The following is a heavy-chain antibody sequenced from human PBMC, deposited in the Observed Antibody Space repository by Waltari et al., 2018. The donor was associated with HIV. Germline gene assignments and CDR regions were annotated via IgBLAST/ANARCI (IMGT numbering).Heavy chain of an antibody. CDR3: ASSYTYTVWGAFDT. V-gene: IGHV4-39*02. CDR1: GGSITSTGNF. Sequence: QMQLKESGPGLVKPSETLSLNCTVSGGSITSTGNFWGWIRQPPEKGLEWIGSIYHDGSTRYDSSLKDLSLKSRVTISLDTSKNLFSLELTSMTAADTAVYYCASSYTYTVWGAFDTWGQGTMVTVSS. J-gene: IGHJ3*01. CDR2: IYHDGST. D-gene: IGHD2-2*02.